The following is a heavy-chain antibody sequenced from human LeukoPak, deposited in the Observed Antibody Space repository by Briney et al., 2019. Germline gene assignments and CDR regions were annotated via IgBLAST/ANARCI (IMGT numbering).Heavy chain of an antibody. D-gene: IGHD3-10*01. V-gene: IGHV4-39*07. J-gene: IGHJ5*02. Sequence: PSETLSLTCTVSGGSISSSSYYWGWIRQPPGKGLEWIGSIYYSGSTYYNPSLKSRVTISVDTSKNQFSLKLSSVTAADTAVYYCAREVRDMVRGLNGWFDPWGQGTLVTVSS. CDR1: GGSISSSSYY. CDR2: IYYSGST. CDR3: AREVRDMVRGLNGWFDP.